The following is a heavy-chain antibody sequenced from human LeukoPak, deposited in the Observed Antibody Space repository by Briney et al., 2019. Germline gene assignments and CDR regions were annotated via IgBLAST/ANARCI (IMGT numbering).Heavy chain of an antibody. Sequence: PSETLSLTCTVSGGSISSSSYYWGWIRQPAGKGLEWIGRIYTSGSTNYNPSLKSRVTMSVDTSKNQFSLNLSSVTAADTAVYYCAKDEGDDSWSDYAFHCYYYMDVWGKGTTVIVSS. J-gene: IGHJ6*03. V-gene: IGHV4-61*02. D-gene: IGHD3-3*01. CDR2: IYTSGST. CDR3: AKDEGDDSWSDYAFHCYYYMDV. CDR1: GGSISSSSYY.